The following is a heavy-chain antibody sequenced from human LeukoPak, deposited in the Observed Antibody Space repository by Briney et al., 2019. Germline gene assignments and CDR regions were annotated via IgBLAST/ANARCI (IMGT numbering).Heavy chain of an antibody. D-gene: IGHD3-22*01. J-gene: IGHJ3*02. CDR2: FYYSGST. CDR1: GGSISSHY. CDR3: TRLLDNDSSGYPDTFDM. V-gene: IGHV4-59*11. Sequence: PSETLSLTCTVSGGSISSHYWSWIRQPPGKGLEWIGYFYYSGSTNYNPSFQSRGTISVDTSKNHFSLKLTSVTAADTAVYYCTRLLDNDSSGYPDTFDMWGQGTMVTVSS.